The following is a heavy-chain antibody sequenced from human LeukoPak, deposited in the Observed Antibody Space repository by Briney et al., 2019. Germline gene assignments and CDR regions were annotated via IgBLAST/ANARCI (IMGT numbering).Heavy chain of an antibody. CDR2: INPSGGST. CDR1: GYTFTSYY. CDR3: ARDRNSRRDGYNP. J-gene: IGHJ4*02. D-gene: IGHD5-24*01. Sequence: ASVKVSCKASGYTFTSYYMHWVRQAPGQGLEWMGIINPSGGSTSYAQKFQGRVTMTRDMSTSTVYMELSSLRSEDTAVYYCARDRNSRRDGYNPWGQGTLVTVSS. V-gene: IGHV1-46*01.